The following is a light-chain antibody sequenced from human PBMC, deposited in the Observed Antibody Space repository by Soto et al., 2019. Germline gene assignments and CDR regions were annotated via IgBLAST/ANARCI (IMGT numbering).Light chain of an antibody. Sequence: QSVLTQPASVSGSPGQSITISCTRTSSDVGGYNYVSWYQQHSGKAPKLMISEVSNRPSGVSNRFSGSKSGNTASLTISGLQAEDEADYYCSSYRRSSTLPYVFGTGTKVTVL. CDR2: EVS. V-gene: IGLV2-14*03. J-gene: IGLJ1*01. CDR3: SSYRRSSTLPYV. CDR1: SSDVGGYNY.